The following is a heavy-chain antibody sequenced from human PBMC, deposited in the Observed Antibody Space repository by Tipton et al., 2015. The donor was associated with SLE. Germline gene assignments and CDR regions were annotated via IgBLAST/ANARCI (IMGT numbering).Heavy chain of an antibody. CDR2: ISPDGVPT. Sequence: SLRLSCAASGFTFNTYAMTWVRQPPGRGLEWVSTISPDGVPTYYADFVQGRFSISRDNLRDTLFLQMNGLRAEDTAIYYCVKWLSINGWFADHWSQGALVTVSS. J-gene: IGHJ4*02. CDR3: VKWLSINGWFADH. V-gene: IGHV3-23*01. CDR1: GFTFNTYA. D-gene: IGHD3-10*01.